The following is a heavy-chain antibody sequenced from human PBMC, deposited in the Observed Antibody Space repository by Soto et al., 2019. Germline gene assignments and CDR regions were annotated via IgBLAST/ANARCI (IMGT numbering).Heavy chain of an antibody. Sequence: GGSLRLSCAASGFTFSSYAMSWVRQAPGKGLEWVSAISGSGGSTYYADSVKGRFTISRDNSKNTLYLQMNSLRAEDTAVYYCAKDLADYGDYDVRPDGIDYWGQGTLVTVSS. J-gene: IGHJ4*02. CDR2: ISGSGGST. V-gene: IGHV3-23*01. CDR3: AKDLADYGDYDVRPDGIDY. CDR1: GFTFSSYA. D-gene: IGHD4-17*01.